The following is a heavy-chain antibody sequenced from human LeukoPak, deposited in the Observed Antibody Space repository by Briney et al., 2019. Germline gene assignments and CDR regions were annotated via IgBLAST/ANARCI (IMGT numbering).Heavy chain of an antibody. V-gene: IGHV3-7*01. CDR2: IKQDGSEK. J-gene: IGHJ4*02. D-gene: IGHD4-17*01. CDR1: GFTFSSYW. Sequence: GGSLRLSCAASGFTFSSYWMSWVRQAPGKGLEWVANIKQDGSEKYYVDSVKGRFTISRDNAKNPLYLQMNSLRAEDTAVYYCARVNVGTTVTTTFDYWGQGTLVTVSS. CDR3: ARVNVGTTVTTTFDY.